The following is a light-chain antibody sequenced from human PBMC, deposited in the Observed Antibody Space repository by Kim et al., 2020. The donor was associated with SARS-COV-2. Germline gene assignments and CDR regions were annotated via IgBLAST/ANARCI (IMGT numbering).Light chain of an antibody. V-gene: IGKV1-5*01. J-gene: IGKJ2*01. Sequence: SAAVGSRVTISCPSIQSIGTGLAWFPQKPGQAPYLLMFDVSILESGVPSRFSGSGSGTDFTLTLSSLQPEDFATYYCQQHGSSLYTFGQGTKLEI. CDR2: DVS. CDR1: QSIGTG. CDR3: QQHGSSLYT.